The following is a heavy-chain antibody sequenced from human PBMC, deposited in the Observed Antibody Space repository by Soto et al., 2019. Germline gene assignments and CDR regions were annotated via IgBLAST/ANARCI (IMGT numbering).Heavy chain of an antibody. D-gene: IGHD5-18*01. CDR2: ISGSGGSI. V-gene: IGHV3-23*01. CDR1: GFTFSSYA. Sequence: DVQLLESGGDLVQPGESLRLSCVASGFTFSSYAMNWVRQAPGMGLEWVSTISGSGGSIYYADSVKGRFAISRDISKNTLLLQMSSLRVEDTAIYYCVKVISYGYYFLDYWGQGTLVTVSS. CDR3: VKVISYGYYFLDY. J-gene: IGHJ4*02.